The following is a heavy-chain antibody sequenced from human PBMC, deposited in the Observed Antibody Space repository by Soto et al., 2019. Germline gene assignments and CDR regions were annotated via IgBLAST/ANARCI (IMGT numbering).Heavy chain of an antibody. Sequence: ASVKVSCKASGYTFTSYYMHWVRQAPGQGLEWMGIINPSGGSTSYAQKFQGRVTMTRDTSTSTVYMELSSLRSEDTAVYYCARDLGRYSSSWIGDYYYYYMDVWGKGTTVTVSS. J-gene: IGHJ6*03. CDR3: ARDLGRYSSSWIGDYYYYYMDV. D-gene: IGHD6-13*01. CDR2: INPSGGST. CDR1: GYTFTSYY. V-gene: IGHV1-46*03.